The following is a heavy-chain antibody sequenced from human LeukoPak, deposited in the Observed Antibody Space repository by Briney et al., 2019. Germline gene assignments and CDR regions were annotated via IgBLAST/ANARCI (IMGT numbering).Heavy chain of an antibody. CDR1: GGSISSYY. V-gene: IGHV4-59*01. J-gene: IGHJ4*02. D-gene: IGHD5-18*01. CDR2: IYYSGST. Sequence: SETLSLTCPVSGGSISSYYWSWIRQPPGKGLEWIGYIYYSGSTNYNPSLKSRVTISVDTSKNHFSLKLRSVTAADTAVYYCARYSYGSGNFDYWGQGTLVTVSS. CDR3: ARYSYGSGNFDY.